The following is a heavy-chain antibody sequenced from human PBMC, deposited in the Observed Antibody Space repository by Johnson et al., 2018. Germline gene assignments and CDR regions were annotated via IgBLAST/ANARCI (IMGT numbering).Heavy chain of an antibody. CDR3: IDLGSELVSAS. Sequence: QVQLVESGGGVVQPGRSLRLSCAASGFIFSSSAMRWVRQAPGKGLEWVAVISYDGSNKYYADSVKGRFTISRDNSKNTLYLQMNSLKTEDTALYYCIDLGSELVSASWGQGTLVTVSS. CDR1: GFIFSSSA. CDR2: ISYDGSNK. D-gene: IGHD1-26*01. V-gene: IGHV3-30-3*01. J-gene: IGHJ5*02.